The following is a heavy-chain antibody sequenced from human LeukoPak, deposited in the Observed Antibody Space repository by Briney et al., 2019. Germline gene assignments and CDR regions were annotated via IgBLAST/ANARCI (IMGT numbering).Heavy chain of an antibody. V-gene: IGHV3-53*01. CDR2: IYSGGST. D-gene: IGHD2-15*01. Sequence: GSLRLSCAASGFTVSSNYMSWVRQAPGKGLEWVSVIYSGGSTYYADSVKGRFTISRDNSKNTLYLQMNSLRAEDTAVYYCARGPLGWVVTYFDYWGQGTLVTVSS. CDR3: ARGPLGWVVTYFDY. J-gene: IGHJ4*02. CDR1: GFTVSSNY.